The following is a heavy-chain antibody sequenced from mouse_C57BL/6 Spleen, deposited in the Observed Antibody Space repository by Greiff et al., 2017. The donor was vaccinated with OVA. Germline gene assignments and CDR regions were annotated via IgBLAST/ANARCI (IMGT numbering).Heavy chain of an antibody. V-gene: IGHV1-82*01. J-gene: IGHJ4*01. CDR2: IYPGDGDT. Sequence: VQLQESGPELVKPGASVKISCKASGYAFSSSWMNWVKQRPGKGLEWIGRIYPGDGDTNYNGKFKGKATLTADKSSSTAYMQLSSLTSEDSAVYFCARGEYYGSYAMDYWGQGTSVTVSS. CDR1: GYAFSSSW. D-gene: IGHD1-1*01. CDR3: ARGEYYGSYAMDY.